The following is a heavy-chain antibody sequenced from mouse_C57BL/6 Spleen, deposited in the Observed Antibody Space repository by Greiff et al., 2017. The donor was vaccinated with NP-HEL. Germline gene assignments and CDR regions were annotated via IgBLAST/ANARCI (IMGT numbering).Heavy chain of an antibody. CDR2: IWSGGST. CDR3: AKMGYGNYDAMDY. V-gene: IGHV2-4*01. Sequence: QVQLQQSGPGLVQPSQSLSITCTVSGFSLTSYGVHWVRQPPGKGLEWLGVIWSGGSTDYNAAFISRLSISKDNSKSQVFFKMNSLQADDTAIYYCAKMGYGNYDAMDYWGQGTSVTVSS. D-gene: IGHD2-10*02. J-gene: IGHJ4*01. CDR1: GFSLTSYG.